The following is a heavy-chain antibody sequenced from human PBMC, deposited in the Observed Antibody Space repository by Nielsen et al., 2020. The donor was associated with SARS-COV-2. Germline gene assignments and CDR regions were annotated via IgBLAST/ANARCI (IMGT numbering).Heavy chain of an antibody. D-gene: IGHD2-2*01. J-gene: IGHJ4*02. CDR2: ITASGSKT. CDR3: AKDIRVDPAAGEFEY. CDR1: GFTFSSYW. Sequence: GGSLRLSCAASGFTFSSYWMSWVRQAPGKGLEWISSITASGSKTYYADSVKGRFTISRDNSKNTLYLQMNNLRVEDTAMYYCAKDIRVDPAAGEFEYWGQGTLVTVSS. V-gene: IGHV3-23*01.